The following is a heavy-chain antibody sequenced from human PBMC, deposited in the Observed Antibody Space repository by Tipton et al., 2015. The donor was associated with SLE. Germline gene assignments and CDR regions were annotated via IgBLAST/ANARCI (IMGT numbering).Heavy chain of an antibody. J-gene: IGHJ5*02. D-gene: IGHD2-2*01. CDR3: ARAHIVVVPTATKGWFDP. CDR2: FYFRGYN. Sequence: TLSLTCTVSGDSVSGRSSYWGWIRQSPGKGLEWMGSFYFRGYNYSNPSLKSRVTISLDTSKNQISLELSSVTAADTAVYFCARAHIVVVPTATKGWFDPWGQGTLVTVSS. V-gene: IGHV4-39*01. CDR1: GDSVSGRSSY.